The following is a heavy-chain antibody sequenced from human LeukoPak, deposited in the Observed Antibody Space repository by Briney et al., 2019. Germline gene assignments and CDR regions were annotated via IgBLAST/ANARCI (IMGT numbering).Heavy chain of an antibody. Sequence: SETLSLTCTVSGGSISSSSYYWGWIRQPPGKGLEWIGSIYYSGSTYYNPSLKSRVTISVDTSKNQFSLKLSSVTAADTAVYYCARLKNDYVWGSYRQYYFDYWGQGALVTVSS. CDR1: GGSISSSSYY. D-gene: IGHD3-16*02. J-gene: IGHJ4*02. CDR3: ARLKNDYVWGSYRQYYFDY. CDR2: IYYSGST. V-gene: IGHV4-39*01.